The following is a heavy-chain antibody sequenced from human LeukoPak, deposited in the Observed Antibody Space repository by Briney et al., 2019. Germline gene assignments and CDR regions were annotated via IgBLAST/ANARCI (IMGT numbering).Heavy chain of an antibody. D-gene: IGHD6-13*01. V-gene: IGHV4-31*03. CDR1: GGSISSGGYY. CDR3: ARDHKSSWYGGWFDP. Sequence: TLSLTCTVSGGSISSGGYYWSWIRQHPGKGLEWIGYIYYSGSTYYNPSLKSRVTISVDTSKNQFSLKLSSVTAADTAVYYCARDHKSSWYGGWFDPWGQGTLVTVSS. CDR2: IYYSGST. J-gene: IGHJ5*02.